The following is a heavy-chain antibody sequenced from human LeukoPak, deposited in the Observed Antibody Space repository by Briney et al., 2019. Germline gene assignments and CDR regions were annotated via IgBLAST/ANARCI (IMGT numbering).Heavy chain of an antibody. J-gene: IGHJ4*02. Sequence: GASVKVSCKASGYTFTSYGISWVRQAPGQGLEWMGWISAYNGNTNYAQKLQGRVTMTTDTSTSTAYMELRSLRSDDTAVYYCARDSRPKSTIFGVAMGIWGQGTLVTVSS. V-gene: IGHV1-18*01. CDR1: GYTFTSYG. CDR3: ARDSRPKSTIFGVAMGI. CDR2: ISAYNGNT. D-gene: IGHD3-3*01.